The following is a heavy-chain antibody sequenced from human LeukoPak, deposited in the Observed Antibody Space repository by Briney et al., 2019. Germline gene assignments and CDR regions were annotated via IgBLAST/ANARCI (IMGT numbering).Heavy chain of an antibody. CDR2: INPSGGST. J-gene: IGHJ4*02. CDR3: AAFFLPRPDLNPYYFDY. Sequence: GASVKVSCKASGYTFTSYYMHWVRQAPGQGLEWMGIINPSGGSTSYAQKFQGRVTMTRDMSTSTVYMELSSLRSEDTAVYYCAAFFLPRPDLNPYYFDYWGQGTLVTVSS. CDR1: GYTFTSYY. V-gene: IGHV1-46*01. D-gene: IGHD3-3*02.